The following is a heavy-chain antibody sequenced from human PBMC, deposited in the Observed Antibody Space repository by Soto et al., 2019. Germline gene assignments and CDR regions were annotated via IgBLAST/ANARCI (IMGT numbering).Heavy chain of an antibody. D-gene: IGHD2-2*01. CDR3: ARAPSWGINYYYYGMDV. CDR2: IYYSGST. CDR1: GGSISSGDYY. Sequence: QVQLQESGPGLVKPSQTLSLTCTVSGGSISSGDYYWSWIRQPPGKGLEWIGYIYYSGSTYYNPSLKSRVTISVDTSKNQFSLKLSSVTAADTAVYYCARAPSWGINYYYYGMDVWGQGTTVTVSS. J-gene: IGHJ6*02. V-gene: IGHV4-30-4*01.